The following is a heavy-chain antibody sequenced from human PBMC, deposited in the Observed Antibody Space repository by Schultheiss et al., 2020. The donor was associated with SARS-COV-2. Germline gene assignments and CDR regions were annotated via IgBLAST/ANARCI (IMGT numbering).Heavy chain of an antibody. CDR1: GDSVSSNSAA. CDR3: ARDNCSGGKCFSGFDY. J-gene: IGHJ4*02. Sequence: LRLSCAISGDSVSSNSAAWNWIRQSPSRGLEWLGRTYYRSKWYNDYAVSVKSRITINPDTSKNQFSLQLNSVTPEDTGVYYCARDNCSGGKCFSGFDYWGQGTLVTVSS. V-gene: IGHV6-1*01. D-gene: IGHD2-15*01. CDR2: TYYRSKWYN.